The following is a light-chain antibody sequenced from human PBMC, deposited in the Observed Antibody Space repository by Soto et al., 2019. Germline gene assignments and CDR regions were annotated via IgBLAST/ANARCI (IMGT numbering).Light chain of an antibody. CDR3: QHYRTS. CDR1: QSLSSSY. CDR2: GVS. Sequence: EIVLTQSPGTLSLSPGEGTTLSCRASQSLSSSYIAWYQQKPGQAPRLLIYGVSIRATGIPDRFSGSGSGTDFTLTISRLEPEDFAVYYCQHYRTSFGGGTRVEIK. V-gene: IGKV3-20*01. J-gene: IGKJ4*01.